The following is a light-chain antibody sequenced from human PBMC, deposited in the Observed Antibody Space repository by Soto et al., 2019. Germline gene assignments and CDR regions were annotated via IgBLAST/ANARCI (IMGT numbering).Light chain of an antibody. V-gene: IGKV1-39*01. J-gene: IGKJ4*01. Sequence: DIQMTQSPSSLSASVGDRVTITCRASQSISVYLNWYQQKPGKAPNLLIYAASSLQSGVPSRFSGSGSGTEFTLTISSLQPEDFAIYYCQQSYSAPLTFGGGTKVDIK. CDR1: QSISVY. CDR2: AAS. CDR3: QQSYSAPLT.